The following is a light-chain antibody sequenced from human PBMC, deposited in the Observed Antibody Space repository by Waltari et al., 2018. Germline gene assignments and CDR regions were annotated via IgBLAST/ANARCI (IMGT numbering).Light chain of an antibody. J-gene: IGKJ3*01. V-gene: IGKV4-1*01. CDR2: WAS. CDR3: QQYYSTPFT. Sequence: DIVMNQSPDSLAVSLGERATINCKSSQSVLYSSNNKNYLAWYQQKPGQPPKLLIYWASTRESGVPDRFSGSGSGTDFTLTISSLQAEDVAVYYCQQYYSTPFTFGPGTKVDIK. CDR1: QSVLYSSNNKNY.